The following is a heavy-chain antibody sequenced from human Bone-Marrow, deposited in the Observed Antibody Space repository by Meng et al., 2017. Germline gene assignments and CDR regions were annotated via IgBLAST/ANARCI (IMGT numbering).Heavy chain of an antibody. D-gene: IGHD4-17*01. J-gene: IGHJ4*02. CDR3: ASSMTTVTAEIDY. CDR1: GGSISSGDYY. CDR2: IYYSGST. Sequence: QVQLQESGPGLVKPSETLSLTCTVSGGSISSGDYYWSWIRQPPGKGLEWIGYIYYSGSTYYNPSLKSRVTISVDTSKNQFSLKLSSVTAADTAVYYCASSMTTVTAEIDYWGQGTLVTVSS. V-gene: IGHV4-30-4*01.